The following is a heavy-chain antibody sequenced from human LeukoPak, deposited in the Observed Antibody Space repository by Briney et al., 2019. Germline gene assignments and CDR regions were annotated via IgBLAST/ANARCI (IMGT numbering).Heavy chain of an antibody. CDR1: GFTFSLYA. D-gene: IGHD6-19*01. Sequence: PGGSLRLSCAASGFTFSLYAMNWVRQAPGKGLEWVSSITASGASTYYADPVKGRFSISRDNSNSTLYLQMNSLRAEDTAIYYCAKEDDSGLYHPFDYWGQGTLVTVSS. CDR2: ITASGAST. J-gene: IGHJ4*02. CDR3: AKEDDSGLYHPFDY. V-gene: IGHV3-23*01.